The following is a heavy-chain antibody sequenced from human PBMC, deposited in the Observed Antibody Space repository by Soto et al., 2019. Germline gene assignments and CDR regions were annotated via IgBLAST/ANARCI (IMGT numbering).Heavy chain of an antibody. D-gene: IGHD1-26*01. CDR3: ARRIDIVGTFDY. V-gene: IGHV4-39*01. Sequence: SETLSLTCTVSGGSISSSSYYWGWIRQPPGKGLEWIGSIYYSGSTYYNPSLKSRVTISVDTSKNQFSLKLSSVTAADTAVYYCARRIDIVGTFDYWGQGTLVTVSS. CDR1: GGSISSSSYY. CDR2: IYYSGST. J-gene: IGHJ4*02.